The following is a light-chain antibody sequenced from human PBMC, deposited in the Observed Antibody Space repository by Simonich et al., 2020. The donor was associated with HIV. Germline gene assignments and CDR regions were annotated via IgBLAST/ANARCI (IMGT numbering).Light chain of an antibody. CDR2: YVS. CDR3: SSYTSSSTLV. CDR1: SSDVGGYNY. Sequence: QSALTQPASVSGSPGQSITISCTGTSSDVGGYNYVSWYQQHPGKAPKHMIYYVSKRPSGVSNRFSGSKSGNTASLTISGLQAEDEADYYCSSYTSSSTLVFGGGTKLTVL. V-gene: IGLV2-14*01. J-gene: IGLJ3*02.